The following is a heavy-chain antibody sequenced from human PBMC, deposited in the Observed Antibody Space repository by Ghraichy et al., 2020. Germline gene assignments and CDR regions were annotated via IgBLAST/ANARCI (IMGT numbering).Heavy chain of an antibody. V-gene: IGHV4-31*03. Sequence: SETLSLTCTVSGGSISSGGYYWSWIRQHPGKGLEWIGYIYYSESTYYNPSLKSRVTISVDTSKNQFSLKLSSVTAADTAVYYCARASEYYDSSGYFGWYFDLWGRGTLVTVSS. CDR2: IYYSEST. J-gene: IGHJ2*01. CDR1: GGSISSGGYY. D-gene: IGHD3-22*01. CDR3: ARASEYYDSSGYFGWYFDL.